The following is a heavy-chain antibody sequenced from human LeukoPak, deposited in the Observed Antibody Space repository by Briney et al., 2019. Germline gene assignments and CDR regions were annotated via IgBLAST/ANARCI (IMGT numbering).Heavy chain of an antibody. CDR1: GYTFTGYY. D-gene: IGHD3-3*01. CDR3: ARLPRYDFWSGYPFDY. CDR2: INPNSGGT. J-gene: IGHJ4*02. Sequence: ASVKVSCKASGYTFTGYYMHWVRQAPGQGLEGMGWINPNSGGTNYAQKFQGRVTMTRDTSISTAYMELSRLRSDDTAVYYCARLPRYDFWSGYPFDYWGQGTLVTVSS. V-gene: IGHV1-2*02.